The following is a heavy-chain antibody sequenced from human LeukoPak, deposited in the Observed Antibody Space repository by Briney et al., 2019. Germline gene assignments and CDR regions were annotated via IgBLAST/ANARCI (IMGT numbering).Heavy chain of an antibody. V-gene: IGHV1-18*01. CDR3: ARSIAVGAFGAFDI. CDR2: ISAYNGNT. Sequence: ASVKVSCKASGYTFTSYGISWVRQAPGQGLEWMGWISAYNGNTNYAQKLQGRVTMTTDTSTSTAYMELRSLRSDGTAVYYCARSIAVGAFGAFDIWGQGTMVTVSS. D-gene: IGHD6-19*01. J-gene: IGHJ3*02. CDR1: GYTFTSYG.